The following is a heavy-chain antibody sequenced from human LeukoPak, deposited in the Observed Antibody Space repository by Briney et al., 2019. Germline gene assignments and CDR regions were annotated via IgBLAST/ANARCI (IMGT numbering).Heavy chain of an antibody. J-gene: IGHJ5*02. Sequence: GGSLRLSCAASGFTFSSYAMSWARQAPGKGLEWVSGISGSGGSTYYADSVKGRFTISRDNSKNTLYLQMNSLRAEDTAVYYCAKRGYCSGGSCEYNWFDPWGQGTLVTVSS. CDR1: GFTFSSYA. CDR3: AKRGYCSGGSCEYNWFDP. D-gene: IGHD2-15*01. CDR2: ISGSGGST. V-gene: IGHV3-23*01.